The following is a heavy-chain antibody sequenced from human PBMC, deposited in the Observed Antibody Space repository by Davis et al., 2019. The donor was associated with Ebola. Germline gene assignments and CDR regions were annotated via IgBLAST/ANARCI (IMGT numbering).Heavy chain of an antibody. J-gene: IGHJ4*02. CDR2: INPNSGGT. V-gene: IGHV1-2*02. CDR3: ARVGFTMVRGDGGGYFDY. D-gene: IGHD3-10*01. CDR1: GYTFTGYY. Sequence: GESLKISCKASGYTFTGYYMHWVRQAPGQGLEWMGWINPNSGGTNYAQKFQGRVTMTRDTSASTAFMELSSLRSEDTAVYYCARVGFTMVRGDGGGYFDYWGQGTLVTVSS.